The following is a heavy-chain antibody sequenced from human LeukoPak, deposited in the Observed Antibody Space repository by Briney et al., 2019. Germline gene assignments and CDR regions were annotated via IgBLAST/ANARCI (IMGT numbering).Heavy chain of an antibody. D-gene: IGHD4-17*01. CDR3: AKDQMDYGDPRGGY. V-gene: IGHV3-30*18. CDR1: GFTFSSYG. CDR2: ISYDGSNK. J-gene: IGHJ4*02. Sequence: GGSLRLSCAASGFTFSSYGMHWVRQAPGKGLEWVAVISYDGSNKYYADSVKGRFTISRDNSKNTLYLQMNSLRAEDTAVYYCAKDQMDYGDPRGGYWGQGTLVTVSS.